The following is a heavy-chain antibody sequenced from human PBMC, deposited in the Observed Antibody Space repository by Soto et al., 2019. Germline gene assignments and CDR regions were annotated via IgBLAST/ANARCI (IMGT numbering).Heavy chain of an antibody. D-gene: IGHD6-19*01. Sequence: QVDLVESGGGVVQPGRSLRLSCEASGFSFSAYGMHWVRQAPGKGLEWVAAISHDGKDRYYADSVKGGFTISRDNSKNTLYLQMNSVRSEDAAIYYCPKGTAVPYQWFDSWAQGTMVTVAA. J-gene: IGHJ5*01. V-gene: IGHV3-30*18. CDR2: ISHDGKDR. CDR1: GFSFSAYG. CDR3: PKGTAVPYQWFDS.